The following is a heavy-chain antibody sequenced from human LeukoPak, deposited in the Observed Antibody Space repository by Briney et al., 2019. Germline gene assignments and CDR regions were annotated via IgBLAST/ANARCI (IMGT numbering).Heavy chain of an antibody. V-gene: IGHV3-48*01. D-gene: IGHD3-10*01. CDR2: ISSSSSTI. J-gene: IGHJ3*02. Sequence: PGGSLRLSCAASGFTFSSYSMNWVRQAPGKGLEWVSYISSSSSTIYYADSVKGRFTISRDNAKNSLYLQMNSLRAEDTAAYYYAGSTRGLLWFEELQDAFDIWGQGTMVTVSS. CDR3: AGSTRGLLWFEELQDAFDI. CDR1: GFTFSSYS.